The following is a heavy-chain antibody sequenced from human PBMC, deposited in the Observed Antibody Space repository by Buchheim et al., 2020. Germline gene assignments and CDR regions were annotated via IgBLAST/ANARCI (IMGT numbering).Heavy chain of an antibody. V-gene: IGHV3-48*01. CDR3: ARIHDYYYGMDV. J-gene: IGHJ6*02. CDR2: ITTSSSTI. Sequence: EVQLVESGGGLVQPGGSLRLSCAASGFTFSTYNMNWVRQAPGKGLEWVSYITTSSSTIYYADSVKGRFTISRDNAKTSLYLQMNSLRAEDTAVYYCARIHDYYYGMDVWGQGTT. CDR1: GFTFSTYN.